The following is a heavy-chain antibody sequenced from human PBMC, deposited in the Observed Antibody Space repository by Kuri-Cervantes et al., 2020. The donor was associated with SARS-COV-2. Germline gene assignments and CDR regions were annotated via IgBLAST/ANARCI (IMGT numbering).Heavy chain of an antibody. D-gene: IGHD3-22*01. CDR3: ARAATYYDTNGYWY. J-gene: IGHJ4*02. V-gene: IGHV1-69*04. CDR2: FIPMLDLT. CDR1: GGTLRSYA. Sequence: SVKVSCKVSGGTLRSYAITWVRQAPGQGLEWMGRFIPMLDLTNYAPKFRDRVTISADKSTGTAYLGLTSLRPDDTAVYYCARAATYYDTNGYWYWGQGTLVTVSS.